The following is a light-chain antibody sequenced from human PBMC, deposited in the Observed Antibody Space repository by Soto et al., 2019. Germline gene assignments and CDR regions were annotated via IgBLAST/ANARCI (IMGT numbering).Light chain of an antibody. V-gene: IGKV3D-15*01. J-gene: IGKJ5*01. CDR1: QSINFG. CDR3: QQYNKWPLIT. Sequence: EIVMTQSPATLSVSAAETSTLSCMASQSINFGLAWYRQKPGQAPRLLIYGASTRATGTPARFSGSGSGTDFTLTISSLQSEDFALYYCQQYNKWPLITFGQGTRLEIK. CDR2: GAS.